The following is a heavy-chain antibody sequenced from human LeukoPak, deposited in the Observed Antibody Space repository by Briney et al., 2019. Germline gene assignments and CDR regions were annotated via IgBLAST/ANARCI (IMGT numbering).Heavy chain of an antibody. J-gene: IGHJ4*02. D-gene: IGHD3-10*01. CDR2: INPNSGGT. CDR3: ARGRYYGSGSPFDY. V-gene: IGHV1-2*02. Sequence: ASVKVSCKASGYTFTGHYMHWVRQAPGQGLEWMGWINPNSGGTNYAQKFQGRVTMTRDTSISTAYMELSRLRSDDTAVYYCARGRYYGSGSPFDYWGQGTLVTVSS. CDR1: GYTFTGHY.